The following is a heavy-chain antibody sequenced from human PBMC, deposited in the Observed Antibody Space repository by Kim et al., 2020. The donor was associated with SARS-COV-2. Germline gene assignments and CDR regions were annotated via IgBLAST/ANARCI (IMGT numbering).Heavy chain of an antibody. J-gene: IGHJ6*03. V-gene: IGHV3-23*01. CDR3: AKAPSGTIFHYMDV. Sequence: ADSVQGRFTISRDNSKNTLYLQMNSLRAEDTAVYYCAKAPSGTIFHYMDVWGKGTTVTVSS. D-gene: IGHD3-3*01.